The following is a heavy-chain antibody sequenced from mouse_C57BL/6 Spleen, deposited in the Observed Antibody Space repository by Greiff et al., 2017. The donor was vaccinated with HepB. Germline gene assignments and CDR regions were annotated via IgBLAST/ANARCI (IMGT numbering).Heavy chain of an antibody. D-gene: IGHD2-4*01. CDR2: INPSSGYT. Sequence: VQLQQSGAELAKPGASVKLSCKASGYTFTSYWMHWVKQRPGQGLEWIGYINPSSGYTKYNQKFKDKATLTADKSSSTAYMQLSSLTYEDSVVYYGAVYYDYERYFDGWGTGTRSPSPQ. CDR3: AVYYDYERYFDG. J-gene: IGHJ1*03. CDR1: GYTFTSYW. V-gene: IGHV1-7*01.